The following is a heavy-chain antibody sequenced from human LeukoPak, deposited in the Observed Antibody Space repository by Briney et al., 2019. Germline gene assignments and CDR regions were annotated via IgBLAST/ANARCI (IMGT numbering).Heavy chain of an antibody. CDR1: GFTFSSYA. D-gene: IGHD2-15*01. CDR2: ISGSGGST. J-gene: IGHJ6*02. V-gene: IGHV3-23*01. CDR3: AKALGYCSGGSCYSDKSYYYGMDV. Sequence: PGGSLRLSCAASGFTFSSYAMSWVRQAPGKGLEWVSAISGSGGSTYYADSVKGRFTISRDNSKNTLYLQMNSLRAEDTAVYYCAKALGYCSGGSCYSDKSYYYGMDVWGQGTTVTVS.